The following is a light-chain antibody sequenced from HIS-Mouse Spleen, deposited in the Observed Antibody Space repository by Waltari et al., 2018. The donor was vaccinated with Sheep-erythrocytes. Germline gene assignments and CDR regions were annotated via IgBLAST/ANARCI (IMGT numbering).Light chain of an antibody. Sequence: DIQMTQSPSTLSASVGDRVTITCRASQSISSWLAWYQQKPGKAPKLLIYAASSLQSGVPSRFSGSGSGTDFTLTISSLQPEDFATYYCQQSYSTPQFTFGPGTKVDIK. V-gene: IGKV1-39*01. CDR1: QSISSW. CDR3: QQSYSTPQFT. CDR2: AAS. J-gene: IGKJ3*01.